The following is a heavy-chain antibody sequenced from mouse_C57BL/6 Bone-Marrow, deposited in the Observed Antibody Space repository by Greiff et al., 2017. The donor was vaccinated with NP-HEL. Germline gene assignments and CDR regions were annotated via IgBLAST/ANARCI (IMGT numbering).Heavy chain of an antibody. D-gene: IGHD2-12*01. CDR2: ISDGGSYT. Sequence: EVKLVESGGGLVKPGGSLKLSCAASGFTFSSYAMSWVRQTPEKRLEWVATISDGGSYTYYPDNVKGRFTISRDNAKNNLYLQMSHLKSEDTAMYYCARSYDEGPWFAYWGQGTLVTVSA. V-gene: IGHV5-4*03. CDR1: GFTFSSYA. J-gene: IGHJ3*01. CDR3: ARSYDEGPWFAY.